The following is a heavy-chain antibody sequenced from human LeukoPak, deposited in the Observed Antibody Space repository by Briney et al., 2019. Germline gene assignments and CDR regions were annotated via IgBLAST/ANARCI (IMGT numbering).Heavy chain of an antibody. J-gene: IGHJ4*02. D-gene: IGHD2-21*01. V-gene: IGHV3-53*01. CDR2: IYSGGST. Sequence: GGSLRLSCAASGFIFSTFAMIWVRQPPGKGLEWVSVIYSGGSTYYADSVKGRLTISRNNSKNTLYLQMNSLRADDTAVYYCARRQGLFPYWGQGTLVTVSS. CDR3: ARRQGLFPY. CDR1: GFIFSTFA.